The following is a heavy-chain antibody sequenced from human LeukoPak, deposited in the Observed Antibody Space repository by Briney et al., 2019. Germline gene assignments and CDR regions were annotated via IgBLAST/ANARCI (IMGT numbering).Heavy chain of an antibody. V-gene: IGHV3-48*01. J-gene: IGHJ5*02. CDR2: ISSSSSTI. D-gene: IGHD6-13*01. Sequence: GGSLRLSCAASGFTFSSYWMHWVRQAPGKGLEWVSYISSSSSTIYYADSVKGRFTISRDNSKNTLYLQMNSLRAEDTAVYYCARAKYSSSWYDGWGQGTLVTVSS. CDR3: ARAKYSSSWYDG. CDR1: GFTFSSYW.